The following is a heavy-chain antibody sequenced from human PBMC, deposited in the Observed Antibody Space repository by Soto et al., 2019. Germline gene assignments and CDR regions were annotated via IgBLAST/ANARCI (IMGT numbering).Heavy chain of an antibody. CDR2: MNPNSGNT. J-gene: IGHJ6*02. D-gene: IGHD4-17*01. CDR1: GYTFTSYD. V-gene: IGHV1-8*01. CDR3: ARRRHYGDQLYYYYYGMDV. Sequence: ASVKVSCKASGYTFTSYDINWVRQATGQGLEWMGWMNPNSGNTGYAQKFQGRVTMTRNTSISTAYMELSSLRSEDTAVYYCARRRHYGDQLYYYYYGMDVWGQGTTVTVSS.